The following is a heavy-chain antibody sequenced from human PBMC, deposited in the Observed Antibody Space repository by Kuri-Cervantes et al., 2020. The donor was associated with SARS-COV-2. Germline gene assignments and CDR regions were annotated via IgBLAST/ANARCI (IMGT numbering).Heavy chain of an antibody. Sequence: SETLSLTCTVSGGSISSYYWSWIRQPPGKGLEWIGYIYYSGSTNYNPSLKSRVTISVDTSKNQFSLKLSSVTAADTAVYYCAGGKEYSSSLGAFDIWGQGTMVTVSS. CDR1: GGSISSYY. CDR3: AGGKEYSSSLGAFDI. CDR2: IYYSGST. J-gene: IGHJ3*02. V-gene: IGHV4-59*01. D-gene: IGHD6-13*01.